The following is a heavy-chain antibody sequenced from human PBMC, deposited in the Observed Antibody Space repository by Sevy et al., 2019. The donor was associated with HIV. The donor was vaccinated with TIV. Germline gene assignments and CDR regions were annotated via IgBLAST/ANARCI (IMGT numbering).Heavy chain of an antibody. CDR1: GFTFSDYY. Sequence: GGSLRLSCAASGFTFSDYYMSWIRQAPGKGLEWVSYISSSGSTIYYADSVKGRFTISRDNAKNSLYLQMNSLRAEDTAGYYCARDPLGYCSSTSCYGGDYYGMDVWGQGTTVTVSS. D-gene: IGHD2-2*01. CDR3: ARDPLGYCSSTSCYGGDYYGMDV. CDR2: ISSSGSTI. V-gene: IGHV3-11*01. J-gene: IGHJ6*02.